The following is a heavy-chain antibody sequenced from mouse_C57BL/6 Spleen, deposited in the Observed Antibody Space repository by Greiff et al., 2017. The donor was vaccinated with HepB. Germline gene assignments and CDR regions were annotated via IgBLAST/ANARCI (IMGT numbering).Heavy chain of an antibody. CDR2: IDPSDSYT. CDR1: GYTFTSYW. CDR3: ARGNYGYYAMDY. Sequence: VQLQQPGAELVMPGASVKLSCKASGYTFTSYWMHWVKQRPGQGLEWIGEIDPSDSYTNYNQKFKGKSTLTLDKSSSTAYMQLSSLTSEDSAVYYCARGNYGYYAMDYWGQGTSVTVSS. V-gene: IGHV1-69*01. D-gene: IGHD2-1*01. J-gene: IGHJ4*01.